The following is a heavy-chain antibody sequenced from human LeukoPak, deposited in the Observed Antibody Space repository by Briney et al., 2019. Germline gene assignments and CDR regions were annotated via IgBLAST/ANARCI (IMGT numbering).Heavy chain of an antibody. CDR3: ARESRPNYYDSSGYPNYGAY. D-gene: IGHD3-22*01. V-gene: IGHV1-46*01. J-gene: IGHJ4*02. CDR2: INPSGGST. Sequence: ASVKVSCKASGYTFTSYYMHWVRQAPGQGLEWMGIINPSGGSTSYAQKFQGRVTMTRDTSTSTVYMELSSLRSEDTAVYYCARESRPNYYDSSGYPNYGAYWGQGTLVTVSS. CDR1: GYTFTSYY.